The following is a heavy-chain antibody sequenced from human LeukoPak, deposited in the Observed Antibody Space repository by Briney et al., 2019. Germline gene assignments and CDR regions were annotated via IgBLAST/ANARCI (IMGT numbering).Heavy chain of an antibody. Sequence: GGSRRLSCAASGFTFSNAWMSWVRQAPGKGLEWVGRIKSKTDGGTTDYAAPVKGRFTISRDDSKNTLYLQMNSLKTEDTAVYYCTTGTYYDFWSGYYHGMDVWGQGTTVTVSS. CDR2: IKSKTDGGTT. CDR3: TTGTYYDFWSGYYHGMDV. J-gene: IGHJ6*02. CDR1: GFTFSNAW. V-gene: IGHV3-15*01. D-gene: IGHD3-3*01.